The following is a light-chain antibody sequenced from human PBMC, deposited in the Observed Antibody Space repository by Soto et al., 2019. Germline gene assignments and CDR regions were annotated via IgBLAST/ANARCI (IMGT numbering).Light chain of an antibody. CDR2: EVS. CDR1: SSDVGGYNY. J-gene: IGLJ2*01. V-gene: IGLV2-14*01. CDR3: SSYTSSSPPVG. Sequence: QSVLTQPASVSGSPGQSITISCTGTSSDVGGYNYVSWYQQHPGKAPKLMIYEVSNRPSGVSNRFSGSKSGNTASLTISGLQAEDEADYYGSSYTSSSPPVGFGGGTKLPVL.